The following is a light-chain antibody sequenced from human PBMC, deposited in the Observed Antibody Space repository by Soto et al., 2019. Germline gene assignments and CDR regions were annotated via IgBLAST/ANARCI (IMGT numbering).Light chain of an antibody. CDR1: QSVGSNY. CDR3: QQYGSSIQT. CDR2: GAS. J-gene: IGKJ1*01. Sequence: EIVLTQFPGTLSLSPGERATLSCRASQSVGSNYLAWYQQRPGQPPNLLIFGASHRAPDIPDRFSGSGSGTDFTLTISRLEPEDFAVYYCQQYGSSIQTFGQGTKMDIK. V-gene: IGKV3-20*01.